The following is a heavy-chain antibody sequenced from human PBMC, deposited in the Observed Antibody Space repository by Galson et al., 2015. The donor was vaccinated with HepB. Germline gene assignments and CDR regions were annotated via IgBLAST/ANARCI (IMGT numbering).Heavy chain of an antibody. Sequence: SVKVSCKASGYTFTSYGISWVRQAPGQGLEWMGWISAYNGNTNYAQKLQGRVTMTTDTSTSTAYMELRSLRSDDTAVYYCARITYYYGSGSYWDFDYWGQGTLVTVSS. CDR3: ARITYYYGSGSYWDFDY. D-gene: IGHD3-10*01. CDR2: ISAYNGNT. V-gene: IGHV1-18*01. J-gene: IGHJ4*02. CDR1: GYTFTSYG.